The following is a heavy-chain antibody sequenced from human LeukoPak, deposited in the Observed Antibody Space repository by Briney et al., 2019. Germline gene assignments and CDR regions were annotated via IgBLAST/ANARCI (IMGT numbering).Heavy chain of an antibody. CDR1: GYTFINHG. D-gene: IGHD3-3*01. Sequence: EASVKVSCKASGYTFINHGISWVRQAPGQGLEWMGWISAYNGRTEYAPNLQDRVTMTTDTSTTTAYMELRSLTSVDTAVYYCGRWSPNPNDSWGQGTLVTVSS. CDR2: ISAYNGRT. J-gene: IGHJ5*01. V-gene: IGHV1-18*01. CDR3: GRWSPNPNDS.